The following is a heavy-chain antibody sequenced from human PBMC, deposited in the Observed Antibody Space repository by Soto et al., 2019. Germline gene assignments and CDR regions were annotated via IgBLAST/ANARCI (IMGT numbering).Heavy chain of an antibody. Sequence: GGSVRLSGAASGFPFSSSAVSSVRHAPGEGLEWVSTISGSGGSTYYADSVKGRFTISRDNSKNTLYLQMNSLRAEDTAVYYCAKAPKYYGSGSYDYFDYWGQGALVTV. CDR2: ISGSGGST. CDR1: GFPFSSSA. V-gene: IGHV3-23*01. D-gene: IGHD3-10*01. J-gene: IGHJ4*02. CDR3: AKAPKYYGSGSYDYFDY.